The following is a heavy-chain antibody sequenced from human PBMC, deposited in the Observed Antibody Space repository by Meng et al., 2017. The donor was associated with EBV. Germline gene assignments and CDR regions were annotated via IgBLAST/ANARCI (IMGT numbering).Heavy chain of an antibody. Sequence: QGQRGQSGAEGKKPGASGKGPCKASGYTFTGYYMHWVRQAPGQGLEWMGRINPNSGGTNYAQKFQGRVTMTRDTSISTAYMELSRLRSDDTAVYYCAKGADLAAAGTFWFDPWGQGTLVTVSS. CDR2: INPNSGGT. CDR3: AKGADLAAAGTFWFDP. D-gene: IGHD6-13*01. V-gene: IGHV1-2*06. CDR1: GYTFTGYY. J-gene: IGHJ5*02.